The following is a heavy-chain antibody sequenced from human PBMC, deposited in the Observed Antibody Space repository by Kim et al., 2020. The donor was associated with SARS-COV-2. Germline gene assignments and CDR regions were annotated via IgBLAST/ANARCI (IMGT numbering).Heavy chain of an antibody. V-gene: IGHV4-38-2*02. J-gene: IGHJ4*01. Sequence: SETLSLTCTVSGYSIGSGYYWGWIRQSPGKGLEWIASIYRSGSTYYNPSLRSRIRMSLDTSKNEFSLKMTYVTAADTAVYYCLRPLREASLAGPFDYWG. CDR1: GYSIGSGYY. D-gene: IGHD6-19*01. CDR3: LRPLREASLAGPFDY. CDR2: IYRSGST.